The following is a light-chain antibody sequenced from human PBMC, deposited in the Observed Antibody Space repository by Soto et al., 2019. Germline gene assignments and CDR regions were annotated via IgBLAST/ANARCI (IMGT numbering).Light chain of an antibody. V-gene: IGLV2-23*03. CDR3: CSYAGSSTFVV. CDR1: SSDVGSYNL. Sequence: SALTQPASVSGSPGQSITISCTGTSSDVGSYNLVSWYQQHPGKAPKLMIYEGSKRPSGVSNRFSGSKSGNTASLTISGLQAEDDADYYCCSYAGSSTFVVFGGGTKLTVL. CDR2: EGS. J-gene: IGLJ2*01.